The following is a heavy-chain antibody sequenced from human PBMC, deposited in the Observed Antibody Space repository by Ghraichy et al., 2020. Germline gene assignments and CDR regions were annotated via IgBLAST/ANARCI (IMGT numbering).Heavy chain of an antibody. CDR1: GGSISSYY. J-gene: IGHJ6*02. D-gene: IGHD2-2*01. Sequence: SETLSLTCTVSGGSISSYYWSWIRQPPGKGLEWIGYIYYSGSTNYNPSLKSRVTISVDTSKNQFSLKLSSVTAADTAVYYCARGAYCSSTSCSAEDYYYGMDVWGQGTTVTVSS. CDR3: ARGAYCSSTSCSAEDYYYGMDV. V-gene: IGHV4-59*01. CDR2: IYYSGST.